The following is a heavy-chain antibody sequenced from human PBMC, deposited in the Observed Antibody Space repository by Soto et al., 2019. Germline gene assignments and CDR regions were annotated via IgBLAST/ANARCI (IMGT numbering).Heavy chain of an antibody. CDR3: ARGESLWE. CDR1: GYTFSDYA. V-gene: IGHV1-18*04. J-gene: IGHJ4*02. D-gene: IGHD3-16*01. CDR2: ISAYNGNT. Sequence: QVQLVQSGAEVKKPGASVKVSCKASGYTFSDYAITWVRQAPGQGLEWMGWISAYNGNTKYAQKFQGRVTMTADTSTTTAHLELRSLRSDDTAVYYCARGESLWEWGQGTLVTVSS.